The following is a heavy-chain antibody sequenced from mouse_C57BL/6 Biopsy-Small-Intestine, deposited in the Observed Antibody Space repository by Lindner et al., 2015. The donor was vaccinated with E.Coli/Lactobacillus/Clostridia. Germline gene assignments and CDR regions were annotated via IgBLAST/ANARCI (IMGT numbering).Heavy chain of an antibody. V-gene: IGHV1-9*01. CDR2: ILPGIDST. CDR3: ARRFYTMDS. J-gene: IGHJ4*01. CDR1: GYTFTGYW. Sequence: VQLQESGAELMKPGASVKVSCKATGYTFTGYWIEWVKQRPGHGLEWIGEILPGIDSTNYNEKFMGKATFTADTSSNTVYMQLSGLTTEDSAIYYCARRFYTMDSWGQGTSVTVSS.